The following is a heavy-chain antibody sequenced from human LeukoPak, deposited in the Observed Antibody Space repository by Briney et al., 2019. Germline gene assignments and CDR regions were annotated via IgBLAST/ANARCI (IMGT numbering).Heavy chain of an antibody. D-gene: IGHD2-2*01. CDR3: ARSGCSSTSCYQADY. Sequence: PSETLSLTCTVSGGSISSSSYYWGWIRQPPGKGLEWIGSIYYSGSTYYNPSLKSRVTISVDTSKDQFSLKRSSVTAADTAVYYCARSGCSSTSCYQADYWGQGTLVTVSS. V-gene: IGHV4-39*07. CDR1: GGSISSSSYY. J-gene: IGHJ4*02. CDR2: IYYSGST.